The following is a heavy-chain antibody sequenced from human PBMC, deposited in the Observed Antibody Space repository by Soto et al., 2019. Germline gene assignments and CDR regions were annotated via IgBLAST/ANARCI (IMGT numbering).Heavy chain of an antibody. D-gene: IGHD6-13*01. Sequence: SETLSLTCAVSGDSISSTYWWTWVRQSPGQGLEWIGEIYHSGSTSYNPSLKSRLTISIDKSQNQFFLKLTSVTAADTAVYYCARDRKAAPGNYPKYYYGLDVWGQGTTVTVSS. J-gene: IGHJ6*02. CDR1: GDSISSTYW. V-gene: IGHV4-4*02. CDR2: IYHSGST. CDR3: ARDRKAAPGNYPKYYYGLDV.